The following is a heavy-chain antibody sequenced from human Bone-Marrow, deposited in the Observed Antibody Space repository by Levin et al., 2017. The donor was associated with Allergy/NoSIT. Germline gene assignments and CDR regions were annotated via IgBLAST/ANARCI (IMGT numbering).Heavy chain of an antibody. J-gene: IGHJ6*03. V-gene: IGHV3-30*03. CDR3: GTVPDCSSTSCYGFMDV. CDR1: GFTFSSYG. D-gene: IGHD2-2*01. Sequence: GESLKISCAASGFTFSSYGMHWVRQAPGKGLEWVAVISYDGSNKYYADSVKGRFTISRDNSKNTLYLQMNSLRAEDTAVYYCGTVPDCSSTSCYGFMDVWGKGTTVTVSS. CDR2: ISYDGSNK.